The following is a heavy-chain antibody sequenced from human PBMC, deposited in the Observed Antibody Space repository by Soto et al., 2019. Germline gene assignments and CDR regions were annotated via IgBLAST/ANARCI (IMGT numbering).Heavy chain of an antibody. CDR3: ARAAGYSSGWINYYYYGMDV. CDR1: GFTFSSYG. Sequence: SLRLSCAASGFTFSSYGMHWVRQAPGKGLEWVAVIWYDGSNKYYADSVKGRFTISRDNSKNTLYLQMNSLRAEDTAVYYCARAAGYSSGWINYYYYGMDVWGQGTTVTVSS. CDR2: IWYDGSNK. D-gene: IGHD6-19*01. J-gene: IGHJ6*02. V-gene: IGHV3-33*01.